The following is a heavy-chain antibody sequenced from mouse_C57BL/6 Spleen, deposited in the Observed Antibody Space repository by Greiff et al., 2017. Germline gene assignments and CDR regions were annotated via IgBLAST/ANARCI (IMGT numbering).Heavy chain of an antibody. CDR1: GYTFTSYW. V-gene: IGHV1-69*01. Sequence: VQLQQPGAELVMPGASVKLSCKASGYTFTSYWMHWVKQRPGQGLEWIGEIDPSDSYTNYNQKFKGKSTLTVDKSSSTAYMQLSSLTSEDSAVYYCASQGSYGPYFDYWGQGTTLTVSS. D-gene: IGHD1-2*01. J-gene: IGHJ2*01. CDR3: ASQGSYGPYFDY. CDR2: IDPSDSYT.